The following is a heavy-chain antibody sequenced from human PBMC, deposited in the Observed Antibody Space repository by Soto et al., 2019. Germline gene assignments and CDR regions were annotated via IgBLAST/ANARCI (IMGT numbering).Heavy chain of an antibody. J-gene: IGHJ4*02. CDR2: IYYSGST. CDR1: GGSMRTYD. CDR3: ARVGGFGATTIDY. D-gene: IGHD3-10*01. Sequence: SETLSLTCTAAGGSMRTYDWNWIRQTPGKGLEWIGYIYYSGSTYYNPSLKRRVTISVDTSKTQFSLKLSSVTAADPAVYYCARVGGFGATTIDYRGQGTLFTVSS. V-gene: IGHV4-59*08.